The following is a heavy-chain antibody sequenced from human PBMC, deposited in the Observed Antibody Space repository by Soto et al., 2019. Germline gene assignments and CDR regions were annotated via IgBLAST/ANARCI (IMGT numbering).Heavy chain of an antibody. CDR2: INPSGGST. CDR1: GYTFTSYY. Sequence: ASVKVSCKASGYTFTSYYMHWVRQAPGQGLEWMGIINPSGGSTSYAQKFQGRVTMTRDTSTSTVYMELRSLRSEDTAGYYCDIVSSLRSGIAPAGTLCFWGHGSLVTVSS. J-gene: IGHJ4*01. D-gene: IGHD6-13*01. CDR3: DIVSSLRSGIAPAGTLCF. V-gene: IGHV1-46*03.